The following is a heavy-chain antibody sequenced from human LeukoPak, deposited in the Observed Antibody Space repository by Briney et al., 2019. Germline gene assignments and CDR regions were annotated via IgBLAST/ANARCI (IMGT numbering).Heavy chain of an antibody. CDR3: ARETNDYGDYALAY. D-gene: IGHD4-17*01. V-gene: IGHV3-53*01. J-gene: IGHJ4*02. Sequence: PGGSLRLSCAASGFTVSSNYMSWVRQAPGKGLKWVSVIYSGGSTYYTDSVKGRFTISRDISKNTPYLQMNSLRVEDTAVYYCARETNDYGDYALAYWGQGTLVTVSS. CDR2: IYSGGST. CDR1: GFTVSSNY.